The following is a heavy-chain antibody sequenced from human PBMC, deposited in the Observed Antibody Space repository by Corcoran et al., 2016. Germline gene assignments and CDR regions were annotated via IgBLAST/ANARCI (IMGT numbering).Heavy chain of an antibody. CDR2: IKSKTDGGTT. V-gene: IGHV3-15*07. D-gene: IGHD3-3*01. Sequence: EVQLVESGGGLVKPGGSLRLSCAASGFTFSNAWMNWFRQAPGKGLEWVGRIKSKTDGGTTDYAAPVKGRFTISRDDSKNTLYLQMNSLKTEDTAVYYCTRREWYYYYGMDVWGQGTTVTVSS. CDR1: GFTFSNAW. J-gene: IGHJ6*02. CDR3: TRREWYYYYGMDV.